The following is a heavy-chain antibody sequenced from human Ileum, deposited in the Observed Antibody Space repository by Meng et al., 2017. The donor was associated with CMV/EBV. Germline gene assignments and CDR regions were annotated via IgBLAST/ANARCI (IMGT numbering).Heavy chain of an antibody. V-gene: IGHV2-5*02. CDR1: GFSFSTRGVG. Sequence: QITLKEPGPTLVKPTQTLTLPCTFSGFSFSTRGVGVGWIRQPPGKALEWLALIYWDEDKGYSPSLKRRLTITKDTSKNQVVLTMTNVGPVDTATYFCARSLYYSSYYFDYWGQGTLVTVSS. J-gene: IGHJ4*02. CDR2: IYWDEDK. CDR3: ARSLYYSSYYFDY. D-gene: IGHD3-16*01.